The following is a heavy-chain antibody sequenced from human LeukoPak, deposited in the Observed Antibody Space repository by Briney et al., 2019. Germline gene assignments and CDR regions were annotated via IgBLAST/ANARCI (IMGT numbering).Heavy chain of an antibody. D-gene: IGHD2-8*01. CDR2: ISWNSGSI. Sequence: GRSLRLSCAASGFTFDDYAMHWVRHAPGKGLEWVSGISWNSGSIGYADSVKGRFTISRDNSKNTLYLQMNSLRAEDTAVYYCAKGSLGYCTNGVCSGAFDIWGQGTMVTVSS. CDR1: GFTFDDYA. J-gene: IGHJ3*02. CDR3: AKGSLGYCTNGVCSGAFDI. V-gene: IGHV3-9*01.